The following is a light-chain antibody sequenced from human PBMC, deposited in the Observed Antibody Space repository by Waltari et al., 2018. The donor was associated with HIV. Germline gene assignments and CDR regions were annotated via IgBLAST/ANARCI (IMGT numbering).Light chain of an antibody. CDR2: KVS. V-gene: IGKV2-30*01. J-gene: IGKJ2*01. CDR3: MQGTHWPYT. CDR1: QSLVYRNGNTY. Sequence: DVVMTQSPLSLPVTLGQPASISCRSSQSLVYRNGNTYLNWFQQRPGQSPRRLIYKVSSRDSGVPDRFSGSGSGSDFTLKISRVEAEDVGVYYCMQGTHWPYTFGQGTKLKIK.